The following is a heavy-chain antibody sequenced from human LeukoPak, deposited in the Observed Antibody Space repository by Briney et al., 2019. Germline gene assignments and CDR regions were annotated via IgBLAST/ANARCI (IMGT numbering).Heavy chain of an antibody. J-gene: IGHJ3*02. CDR3: ARGGYGDAFDI. CDR2: IYHNGST. D-gene: IGHD6-25*01. V-gene: IGHV4-30-2*01. CDR1: GGPIRTSGYS. Sequence: SQTLSLACVVSGGPIRTSGYSWSWIRQPPGKGLECIGYIYHNGSTYYNPSLDSRVTISIDKSRNQFSLKVDSVTAADTAVYYCARGGYGDAFDIWGQGTMVVVSS.